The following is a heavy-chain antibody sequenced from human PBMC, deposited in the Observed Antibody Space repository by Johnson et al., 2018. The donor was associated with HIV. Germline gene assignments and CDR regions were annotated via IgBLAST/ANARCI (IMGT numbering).Heavy chain of an antibody. V-gene: IGHV3-30-3*01. J-gene: IGHJ3*02. CDR2: LSYDGSNK. D-gene: IGHD4-23*01. CDR3: ARERGYFGNPAFDI. Sequence: QMQLVESGGAVVQPGRSLRLSCTASGFTFSSYALHWVRQAPGKGLEWVAVLSYDGSNKFYADSVKGRFTISRDNSKNTLYVQMNSLRTEDTAMYYCARERGYFGNPAFDIWGQGTMVTVSS. CDR1: GFTFSSYA.